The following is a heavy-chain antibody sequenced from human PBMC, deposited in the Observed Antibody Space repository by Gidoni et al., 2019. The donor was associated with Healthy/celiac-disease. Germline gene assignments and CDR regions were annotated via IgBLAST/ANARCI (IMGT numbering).Heavy chain of an antibody. J-gene: IGHJ1*01. CDR1: GGSISSSSYY. CDR2: IYYSGST. Sequence: QLQLQESDPGLVKPSETLSLTCTVSGGSISSSSYYWGWIRQPPGKGLEWIGSIYYSGSTYYNPSLKSRVTISVDTSKNQFSLKLSSVTAADTAVYYCARQYDSSGPNYGVIQHWGQGTLVTVSS. D-gene: IGHD3-22*01. CDR3: ARQYDSSGPNYGVIQH. V-gene: IGHV4-39*01.